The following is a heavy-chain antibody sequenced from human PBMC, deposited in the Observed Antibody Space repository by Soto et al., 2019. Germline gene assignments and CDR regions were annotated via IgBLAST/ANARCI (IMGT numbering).Heavy chain of an antibody. CDR3: ASGDSSGYYPPGY. V-gene: IGHV1-69*06. D-gene: IGHD3-22*01. Sequence: SVKVSCKASGGTFSSYAISWVRQAPGQGLEWMGGIIPIFGTANYAQKFQGRVTITADKSTSTAYMELSSLRSEDTAVYYCASGDSSGYYPPGYWGQGTLVTVSS. CDR2: IIPIFGTA. CDR1: GGTFSSYA. J-gene: IGHJ4*02.